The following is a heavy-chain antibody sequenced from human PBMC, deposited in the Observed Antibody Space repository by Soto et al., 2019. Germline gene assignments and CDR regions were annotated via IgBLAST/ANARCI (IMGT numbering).Heavy chain of an antibody. CDR2: IYHSGST. V-gene: IGHV4-30-2*02. D-gene: IGHD3-22*01. CDR3: ARFRGDSSGYSLDY. J-gene: IGHJ4*02. Sequence: SETLSLTCAVSGGSISSGGYSWSWIRQPPGKGLEWIGYIYHSGSTYYNPSLKSRVTISVDRSKNQFSLKLSSVTAADTAVYYCARFRGDSSGYSLDYWGQGTLVTVSS. CDR1: GGSISSGGYS.